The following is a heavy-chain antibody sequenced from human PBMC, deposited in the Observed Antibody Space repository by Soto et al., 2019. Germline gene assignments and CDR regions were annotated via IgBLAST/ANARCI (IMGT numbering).Heavy chain of an antibody. Sequence: ASVKVSCKASGYTFTSYDINWVRQATGQGLEWMGWMNPNSGNTGYAQKFQGRVTMTRNTSISTAYMELSSLRYEDTDVYYCARGQVEQLASEFRKWFAPRGQGTLVAV. CDR1: GYTFTSYD. J-gene: IGHJ5*02. CDR3: ARGQVEQLASEFRKWFAP. V-gene: IGHV1-8*01. D-gene: IGHD6-6*01. CDR2: MNPNSGNT.